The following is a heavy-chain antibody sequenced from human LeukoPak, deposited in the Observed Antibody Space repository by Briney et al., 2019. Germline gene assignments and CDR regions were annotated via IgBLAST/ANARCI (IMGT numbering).Heavy chain of an antibody. CDR1: GFTFSSYG. Sequence: GGSLRLSCAASGFTFSSYGMHWVRQSPGKGLEWVAFIQYDGGNEYYADSVKGRFTISRDNSKNTLYLQMNSLRAEDTAVYYCARIGGTGYFDFWGQGTLVTVSS. J-gene: IGHJ4*02. V-gene: IGHV3-30*02. CDR2: IQYDGGNE. CDR3: ARIGGTGYFDF. D-gene: IGHD1-1*01.